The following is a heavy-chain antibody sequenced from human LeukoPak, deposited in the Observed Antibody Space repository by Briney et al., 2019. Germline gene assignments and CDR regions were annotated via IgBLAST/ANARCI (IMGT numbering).Heavy chain of an antibody. Sequence: ASVKVSCKASGYTFTGYYMHWVRQAPGQGLEWMGWINPNSGGTNYAQKFQGRVTMTRDTSISTAYMELSRLRSDDTAVYYCARHGPYGSPGYYYYMDVWGKGTTVTVSS. CDR3: ARHGPYGSPGYYYYMDV. D-gene: IGHD3-10*01. V-gene: IGHV1-2*02. CDR1: GYTFTGYY. CDR2: INPNSGGT. J-gene: IGHJ6*03.